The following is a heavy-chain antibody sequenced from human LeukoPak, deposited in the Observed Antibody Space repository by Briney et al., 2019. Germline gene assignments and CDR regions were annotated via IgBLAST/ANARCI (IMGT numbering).Heavy chain of an antibody. CDR1: GDTLTELS. CDR2: FDPEDDEK. J-gene: IGHJ4*02. D-gene: IGHD1-26*01. V-gene: IGHV1-24*01. Sequence: ASVKVSCKLSGDTLTELSMHWVRHSAAKGREWMGSFDPEDDEKIYARNFQGRLTMTDDRSTNTAYMELGSLRSEDTALYYCAISIVGAAEILYWGQGTLVTVSS. CDR3: AISIVGAAEILY.